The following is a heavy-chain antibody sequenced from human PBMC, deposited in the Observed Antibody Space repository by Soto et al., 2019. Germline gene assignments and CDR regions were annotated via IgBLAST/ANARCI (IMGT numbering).Heavy chain of an antibody. CDR2: IIPISGTT. V-gene: IGHV1-69*01. CDR3: ATGYCSAGNCYSGMDV. CDR1: GGTFSTHA. D-gene: IGHD2-15*01. Sequence: QVQLVQSGAEVKKPGSSVKVSCKASGGTFSTHAIIWVRQAPGHGLEWMGGIIPISGTTYYTQKFQGRVTITADEPTSTAFMELSSLKSEDTAVFYCATGYCSAGNCYSGMDVWGQGTMVTVSS. J-gene: IGHJ6*02.